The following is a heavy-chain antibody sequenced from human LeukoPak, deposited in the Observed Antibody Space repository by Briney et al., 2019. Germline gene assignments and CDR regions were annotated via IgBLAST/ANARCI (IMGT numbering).Heavy chain of an antibody. CDR2: INPNSGGT. V-gene: IGHV1-2*02. CDR3: ARSVLLWFGESPPYTFDY. D-gene: IGHD3-10*01. CDR1: GYTFTGYY. J-gene: IGHJ4*02. Sequence: ASVKVSCKASGYTFTGYYMRWVRQAPGQGLEWMGWINPNSGGTNYAQKFQGRVTMTRDTSISTAYMELSRLRSDDTAVYYCARSVLLWFGESPPYTFDYWGQGTLVTVSS.